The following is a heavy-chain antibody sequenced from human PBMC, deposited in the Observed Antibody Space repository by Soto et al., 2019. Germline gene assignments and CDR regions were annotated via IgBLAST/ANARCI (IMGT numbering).Heavy chain of an antibody. J-gene: IGHJ3*02. CDR3: ARESVMITFGGVIVIGAFDI. Sequence: QVQLQESGPGLVKPSQTLSLTCTVSGGSISSGGYYWSWIRQHPGKGLEWIGYIYYSGSTYYNPSLKSRVTISVDTSKNQFSLKLSSVTAADTAVYYCARESVMITFGGVIVIGAFDIWGQGTMVTVSS. D-gene: IGHD3-16*02. V-gene: IGHV4-31*03. CDR2: IYYSGST. CDR1: GGSISSGGYY.